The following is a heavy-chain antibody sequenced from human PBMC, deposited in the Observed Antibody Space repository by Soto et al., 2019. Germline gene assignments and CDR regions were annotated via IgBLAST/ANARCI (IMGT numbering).Heavy chain of an antibody. J-gene: IGHJ6*02. CDR1: GGTFSSYA. CDR2: IIPIFGTA. Sequence: QVQLVQSGAEVKKPGSSVKVSCKASGGTFSSYAISWVRQAPGQGLEWMGGIIPIFGTANYAQKFQGRVTITGDESTSTADMELSSLRSEDTAVYYCARGPGIVLVPAAIYHYYYGMDVWGQGTTVTVSS. CDR3: ARGPGIVLVPAAIYHYYYGMDV. V-gene: IGHV1-69*12. D-gene: IGHD2-2*01.